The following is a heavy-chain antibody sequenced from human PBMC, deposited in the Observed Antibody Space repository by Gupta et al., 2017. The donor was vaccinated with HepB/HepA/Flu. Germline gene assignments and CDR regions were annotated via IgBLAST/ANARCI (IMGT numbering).Heavy chain of an antibody. J-gene: IGHJ6*03. CDR1: GFSISGTA. Sequence: EGQVVESGGGLTQPGWCLRLSCAVSGFSISGTAMTWGRQGPGKGLEWVSDIGKDIKTHYADSVKRRFTISRDNSKNMVYLQMNSLRAEDTAVYYCAKDLSFWSAMDVWGKGTTVTVSS. V-gene: IGHV3-23*04. CDR2: IGKDIKT. CDR3: AKDLSFWSAMDV. D-gene: IGHD3-3*01.